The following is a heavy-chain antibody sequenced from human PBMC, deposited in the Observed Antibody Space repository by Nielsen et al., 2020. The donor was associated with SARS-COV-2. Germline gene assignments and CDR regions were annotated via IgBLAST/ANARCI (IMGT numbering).Heavy chain of an antibody. CDR1: GFTFSNFV. D-gene: IGHD5/OR15-5a*01. V-gene: IGHV3-23*01. Sequence: LSLTCAASGFTFSNFVMGWVRQAPGKGLEWVAVIGGVYNTAYYADSVKGRFTISRDISENTLFLEMNKLRREDTATYFCVRDSMSESVTAMAFDHWGQGTPVTVSP. J-gene: IGHJ4*02. CDR3: VRDSMSESVTAMAFDH. CDR2: IGGVYNTA.